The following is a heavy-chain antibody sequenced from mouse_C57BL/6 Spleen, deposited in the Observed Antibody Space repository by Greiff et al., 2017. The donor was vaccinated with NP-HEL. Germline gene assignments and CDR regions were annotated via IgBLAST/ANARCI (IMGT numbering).Heavy chain of an antibody. CDR3: ARITTGYAMDY. V-gene: IGHV1-4*01. CDR1: GYTFTSYT. D-gene: IGHD1-1*01. CDR2: INPSSGYT. Sequence: QVHVKQSGAELARPGASVKMSCKASGYTFTSYTMHWVKQRPGQGLEWIGYINPSSGYTKYNQKFKDKATLTADKSSSPAYMQLSSLTSEDSAVYYCARITTGYAMDYWGQGTSVTVSS. J-gene: IGHJ4*01.